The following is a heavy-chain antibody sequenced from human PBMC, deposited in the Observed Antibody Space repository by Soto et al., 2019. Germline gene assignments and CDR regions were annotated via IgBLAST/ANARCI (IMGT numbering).Heavy chain of an antibody. J-gene: IGHJ6*02. Sequence: GESLKISCKGSGYSFTSYWIGWVRQMPGKGLEWMGIIYPGDSDTRYSPSFQGQVTISADKSISTAYLQWSSLKASDTAMYYCARRGDSSGYVYYYGMDVWGQGTTVTVSS. CDR2: IYPGDSDT. CDR1: GYSFTSYW. D-gene: IGHD3-22*01. V-gene: IGHV5-51*01. CDR3: ARRGDSSGYVYYYGMDV.